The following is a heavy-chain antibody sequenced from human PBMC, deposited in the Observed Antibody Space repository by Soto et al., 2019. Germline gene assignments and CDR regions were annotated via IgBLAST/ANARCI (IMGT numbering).Heavy chain of an antibody. Sequence: PSETLSLTCTVSGGSISSYYWSWIRQPPGKGLEWIGYLYYSGSTNYNPSLKSRVTISVDTSKTQFSLKLSSVTAADTAVYYCARDGGGSCYDYWGQGTLVTVS. J-gene: IGHJ4*02. CDR1: GGSISSYY. D-gene: IGHD2-15*01. CDR2: LYYSGST. CDR3: ARDGGGSCYDY. V-gene: IGHV4-59*08.